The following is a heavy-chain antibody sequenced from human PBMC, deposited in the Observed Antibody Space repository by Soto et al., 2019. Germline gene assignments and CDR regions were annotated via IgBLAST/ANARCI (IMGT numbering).Heavy chain of an antibody. CDR1: GYTLTSYG. D-gene: IGHD1-26*01. J-gene: IGHJ4*02. CDR2: ISAYNGNT. Sequence: ASVKVSCKASGYTLTSYGISWVRQAPGQGLEWMGWISAYNGNTNYAQKLQGRVTMTTDTSTSTAYMELRSLRSDDTAVYYCARKRKVGATWTFDYWGQGTLVTVSS. V-gene: IGHV1-18*01. CDR3: ARKRKVGATWTFDY.